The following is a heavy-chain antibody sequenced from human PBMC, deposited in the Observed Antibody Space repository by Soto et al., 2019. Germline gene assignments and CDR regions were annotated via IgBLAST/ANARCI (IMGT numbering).Heavy chain of an antibody. CDR3: ARDLTDSQIGY. Sequence: QVQLQESVPGLVKPSHTLSLTCTVSGGSISSGDCYWSWIRQPPGKGLEWIGYIFYSGSTYYNPSLKSRVTISVDTSKNQFSLKLSSVTAADTAVYYCARDLTDSQIGYWGQGTLVTVSS. CDR1: GGSISSGDCY. J-gene: IGHJ4*02. CDR2: IFYSGST. V-gene: IGHV4-30-4*01.